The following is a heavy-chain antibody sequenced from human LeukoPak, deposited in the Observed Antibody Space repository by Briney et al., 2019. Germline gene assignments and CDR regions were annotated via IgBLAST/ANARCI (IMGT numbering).Heavy chain of an antibody. CDR1: GFTFSSYS. Sequence: PGGSLRLSCAASGFTFSSYSMNWVRQAPGKGLEWVSSISSSGSYIYYADSVKGRFTISRDNAKNSLYLQMNSLRAEDTAVYYCARDNPSITMIVVEDNDDAFDIWGQGTMVTVSS. CDR3: ARDNPSITMIVVEDNDDAFDI. J-gene: IGHJ3*02. CDR2: ISSSGSYI. V-gene: IGHV3-21*01. D-gene: IGHD3-22*01.